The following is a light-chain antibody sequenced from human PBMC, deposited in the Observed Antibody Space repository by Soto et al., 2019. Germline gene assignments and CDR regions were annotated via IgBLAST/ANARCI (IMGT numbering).Light chain of an antibody. Sequence: IVLTQSPVTLSFSPGERAPLSCRASQTVSRMYLSWFQQKPGQAPRLLIYGTSTRATGIPVRFSGSGSGTDFTLTISSLQPEDFAVYFCHQDVNLPWTFGQGTKVDIK. J-gene: IGKJ1*01. V-gene: IGKV3D-7*01. CDR2: GTS. CDR1: QTVSRMY. CDR3: HQDVNLPWT.